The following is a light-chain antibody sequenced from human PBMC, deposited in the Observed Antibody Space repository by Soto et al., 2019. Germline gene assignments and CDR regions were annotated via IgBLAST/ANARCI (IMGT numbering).Light chain of an antibody. V-gene: IGLV2-14*01. CDR3: SSYTTSSTQV. CDR1: SSDIGGYKH. Sequence: QSVLTQPASVSGSPGQSITISCTGTSSDIGGYKHVSWYQQHPGKAPKLMIYEVSNRPSGVSNRFSGSKSGNTASLTISGLQAEDEADYYCSSYTTSSTQVFGTGTKLT. CDR2: EVS. J-gene: IGLJ1*01.